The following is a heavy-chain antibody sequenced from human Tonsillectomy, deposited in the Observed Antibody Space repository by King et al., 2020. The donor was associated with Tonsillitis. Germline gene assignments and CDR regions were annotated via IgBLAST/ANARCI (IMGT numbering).Heavy chain of an antibody. V-gene: IGHV5-51*01. Sequence: VQLVESGAEVKEPGESLKISCKGSGYSFTNYWIGWVRQMPGKGLESMGIIYPGDSDTRYSPSFQGQFTISVDKSIRTAYLQFSSLKASDTSMYYCARRYDSSFDYWGQGTLVTVSS. J-gene: IGHJ4*02. CDR1: GYSFTNYW. D-gene: IGHD2-2*01. CDR2: IYPGDSDT. CDR3: ARRYDSSFDY.